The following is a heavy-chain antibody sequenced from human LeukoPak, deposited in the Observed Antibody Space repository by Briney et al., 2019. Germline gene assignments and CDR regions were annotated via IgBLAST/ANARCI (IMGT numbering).Heavy chain of an antibody. D-gene: IGHD2-15*01. CDR3: ARGRGTSGSNRDFYYYYYMDV. CDR1: GYIFTDYA. V-gene: IGHV1-3*01. CDR2: MNDGNGNT. J-gene: IGHJ6*03. Sequence: ASVKVSCKASGYIFTDYAIHWLRQAPGQRPEGMGWMNDGNGNTKYSQKFQGRITLIRDTSAATAYMELSSLRDDDLAVYYCARGRGTSGSNRDFYYYYYMDVWGKGTTVTVSS.